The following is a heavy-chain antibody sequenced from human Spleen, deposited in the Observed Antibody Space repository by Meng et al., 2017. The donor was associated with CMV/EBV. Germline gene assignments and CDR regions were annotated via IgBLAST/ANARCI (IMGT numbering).Heavy chain of an antibody. D-gene: IGHD3-3*01. V-gene: IGHV3-30*02. Sequence: GESLKISCAASGFTFSNYWMHWVRQAPGKGLEWVAFIQYGGSDKYYANSVKGRFVISRDNSNDMLYLQMNSLRVEDTAVYYCAKDRSFTTFGVLPDYWGQGTLVTVSS. CDR1: GFTFSNYW. CDR2: IQYGGSDK. CDR3: AKDRSFTTFGVLPDY. J-gene: IGHJ4*02.